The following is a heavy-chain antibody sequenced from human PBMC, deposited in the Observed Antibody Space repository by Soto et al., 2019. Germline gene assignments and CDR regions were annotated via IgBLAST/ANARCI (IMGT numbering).Heavy chain of an antibody. Sequence: QVQLQESGPGQVKHSQTLSLTCTVSGGSISSDGYCWSWIRQHPGKGLEWIGYTKYSGSTYYNPSLKSRVTISVDTSKNQFSLKLSSVTAADTAVYYCARDYGGAWYFDLWGRGTLVTVSS. J-gene: IGHJ2*01. CDR2: TKYSGST. CDR3: ARDYGGAWYFDL. V-gene: IGHV4-31*03. CDR1: GGSISSDGYC. D-gene: IGHD3-16*01.